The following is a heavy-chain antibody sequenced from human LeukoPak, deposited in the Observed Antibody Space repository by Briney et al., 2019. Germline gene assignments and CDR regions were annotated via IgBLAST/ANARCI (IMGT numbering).Heavy chain of an antibody. J-gene: IGHJ5*02. CDR3: ARDGIRYFDWLLPEGNWFDP. CDR2: ISSSSSYI. CDR1: GFTFSSYS. V-gene: IGHV3-21*01. Sequence: GGTLRLSCAASGFTFSSYSMNWVRQAPGTGLEWVSSISSSSSYIYYADSVKGRFTIFRDNAKNSLYLQMNSLRAEDTAVYYCARDGIRYFDWLLPEGNWFDPWGQGTLVTVSS. D-gene: IGHD3-9*01.